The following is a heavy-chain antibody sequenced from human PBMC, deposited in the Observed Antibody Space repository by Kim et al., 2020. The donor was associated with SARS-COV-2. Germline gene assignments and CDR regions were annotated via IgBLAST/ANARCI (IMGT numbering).Heavy chain of an antibody. CDR3: ARLSYSSSWYSRWVDP. CDR2: IDPSDSYT. J-gene: IGHJ5*02. D-gene: IGHD6-13*01. CDR1: GYSFTSYW. Sequence: GESLKISCKGSGYSFTSYWISWVRQMPGKGLEWMGRIDPSDSYTNYSPSFQGHVTISADKSISTAYLQWSSLKASDTAMYYCARLSYSSSWYSRWVDPWGQGTLVTVSS. V-gene: IGHV5-10-1*01.